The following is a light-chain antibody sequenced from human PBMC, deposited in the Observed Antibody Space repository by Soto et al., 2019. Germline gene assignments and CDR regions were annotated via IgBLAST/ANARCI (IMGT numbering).Light chain of an antibody. CDR2: GAS. CDR1: QSVSSSY. Sequence: EIVLTQSPGTLSLSPGERVTLSCRASQSVSSSYLAWYQQKPGQAPRLLIYGASSRATGIPDRFSGSGSGTDFTLTISRLEPEDFAVYYCQQFSGSRSYTFGLGTKLEIK. J-gene: IGKJ2*01. CDR3: QQFSGSRSYT. V-gene: IGKV3-20*01.